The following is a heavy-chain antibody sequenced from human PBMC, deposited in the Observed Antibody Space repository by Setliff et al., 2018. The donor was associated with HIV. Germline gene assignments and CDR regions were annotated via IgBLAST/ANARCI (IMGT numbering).Heavy chain of an antibody. CDR1: EFSFSDYY. CDR2: ISGSTTYI. V-gene: IGHV3-11*03. J-gene: IGHJ3*01. D-gene: IGHD2-21*01. Sequence: GGSLRLSCAASEFSFSDYYMNWIRQAPGKGPEWISYISGSTTYINYADSVKGRLTISRDNAKNSLFLQMTSLRAEDTAVYYCARGRDKDSPWAFDVWGQGTVVTVSS. CDR3: ARGRDKDSPWAFDV.